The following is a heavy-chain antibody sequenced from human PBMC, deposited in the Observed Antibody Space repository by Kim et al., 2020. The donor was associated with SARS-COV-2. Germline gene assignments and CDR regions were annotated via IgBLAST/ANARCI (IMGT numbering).Heavy chain of an antibody. J-gene: IGHJ6*03. CDR1: GFTFSSYG. D-gene: IGHD1-1*01. CDR3: ARAPWNTYVDV. V-gene: IGHV3-30*03. Sequence: GGSLRLSCEASGFTFSSYGMNWVRQAPGQGLEWVTLITNGGNNVYYADSVKGRFTASRDNSKNTLYLHMSSLRADDTAVYYCARAPWNTYVDVWGKGSADTLSS. CDR2: ITNGGNNV.